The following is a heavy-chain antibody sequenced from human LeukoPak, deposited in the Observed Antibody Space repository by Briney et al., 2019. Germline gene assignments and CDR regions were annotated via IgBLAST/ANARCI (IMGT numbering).Heavy chain of an antibody. D-gene: IGHD4-17*01. CDR1: GGTYSSYA. Sequence: SVKVSCKASGGTYSSYAISWVRQAPGQGLEWMGGSIPNFGTANYAQKFQGRVTITADNSTSTAYTELSSLRSEDTAVYYCASPTRIRWYMDVWGKGTTVTVSS. CDR3: ASPTRIRWYMDV. CDR2: SIPNFGTA. J-gene: IGHJ6*03. V-gene: IGHV1-69*06.